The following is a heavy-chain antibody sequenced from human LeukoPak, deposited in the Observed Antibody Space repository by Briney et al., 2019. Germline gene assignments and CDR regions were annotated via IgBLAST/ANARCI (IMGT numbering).Heavy chain of an antibody. CDR1: GGSISSYY. Sequence: PSETLSLTCTVSGGSISSYYWSWIRQPPGKGLEWIGYIYYSGNTNYNPSLRSRVTISVDTSKNHFSLKLSSVTAADTAVYYCARGKRDGYNYYDYWGQGTLVTVSS. CDR2: IYYSGNT. D-gene: IGHD5-24*01. J-gene: IGHJ4*02. V-gene: IGHV4-59*12. CDR3: ARGKRDGYNYYDY.